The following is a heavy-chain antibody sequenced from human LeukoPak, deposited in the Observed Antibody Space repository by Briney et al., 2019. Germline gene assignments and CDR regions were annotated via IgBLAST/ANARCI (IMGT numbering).Heavy chain of an antibody. J-gene: IGHJ4*02. Sequence: GGSLRLSCAASGFTFRSYGMHWVRLAPGKGLEWVSVLYSGGSTYYAESVKGRFTISRDNSKNTLYLQMNSLRAEDTAVYYCAGHGQSGIPLAYWGQGTLVTVSS. CDR3: AGHGQSGIPLAY. V-gene: IGHV3-66*04. D-gene: IGHD3-10*01. CDR1: GFTFRSYG. CDR2: LYSGGST.